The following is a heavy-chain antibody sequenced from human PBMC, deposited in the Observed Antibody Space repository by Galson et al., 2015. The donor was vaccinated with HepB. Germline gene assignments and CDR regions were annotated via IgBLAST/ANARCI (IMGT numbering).Heavy chain of an antibody. D-gene: IGHD2-15*01. CDR2: IWYDGSNK. J-gene: IGHJ4*02. CDR3: ARDRYCSGGSCPFDY. CDR1: GFTFSSYG. Sequence: SLRLSCAASGFTFSSYGMHWVRQAPGKGLEWVAVIWYDGSNKYYADSVKGRFTISRDNSKNTLYLQMNSLRAEDTAAYYCARDRYCSGGSCPFDYWGQGTLVTVSS. V-gene: IGHV3-33*08.